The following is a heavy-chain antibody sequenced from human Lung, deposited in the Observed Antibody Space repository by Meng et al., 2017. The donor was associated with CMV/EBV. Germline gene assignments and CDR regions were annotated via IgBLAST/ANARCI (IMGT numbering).Heavy chain of an antibody. Sequence: GESXKISCAASGFTFDDYGMSWVRQAPGKGLEWVSGINWNGGSTGYADSVKGRFTISRDNAKNSLYLQMNSLRAEDTALYYCARGGYSSGWYGNYFDYWGQG. J-gene: IGHJ4*02. CDR1: GFTFDDYG. CDR2: INWNGGST. CDR3: ARGGYSSGWYGNYFDY. V-gene: IGHV3-20*04. D-gene: IGHD6-19*01.